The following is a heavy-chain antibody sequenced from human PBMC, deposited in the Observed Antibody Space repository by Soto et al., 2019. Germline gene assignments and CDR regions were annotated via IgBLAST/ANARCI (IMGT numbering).Heavy chain of an antibody. V-gene: IGHV4-4*07. D-gene: IGHD6-13*01. CDR3: ARMASRSWDFRDI. CDR2: IYTSVRT. J-gene: IGHJ3*02. Sequence: SETLSLTCTVSGGSISSYYWSWIRQHAGKGLEWIGRIYTSVRTNYRPSLKSRVTMSVDTSKNQFSLKLSSVTAADTAVYYCARMASRSWDFRDIWGNGNMVSVS. CDR1: GGSISSYY.